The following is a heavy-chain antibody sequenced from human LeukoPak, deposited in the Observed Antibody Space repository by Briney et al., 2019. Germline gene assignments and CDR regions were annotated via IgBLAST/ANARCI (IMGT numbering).Heavy chain of an antibody. CDR3: ARDRSSSGWYYFDY. CDR1: GGSISSYY. D-gene: IGHD6-19*01. CDR2: IYYSGST. Sequence: SETLSLTCIVSGGSISSYYWSWIRQPPGKGLEWIGYIYYSGSTNYNPSLKSRVTISVDTSKNQFSLKLSSVTAADTAVYYCARDRSSSGWYYFDYWGQGTLVTVSS. J-gene: IGHJ4*02. V-gene: IGHV4-59*01.